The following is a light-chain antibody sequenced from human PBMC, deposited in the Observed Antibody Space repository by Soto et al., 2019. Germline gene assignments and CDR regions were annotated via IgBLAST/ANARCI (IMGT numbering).Light chain of an antibody. Sequence: EIVMAQFPETLAVSVGERATIKCRSSQSLLHSSDNRNYLTWYQQKPGQPPKLLIYWASTRQSGVPDRFSGSGSGTDFTLTINGLQAEDVAVYYCQQYYSTPWTLGQGTKVDIK. CDR3: QQYYSTPWT. CDR2: WAS. J-gene: IGKJ1*01. V-gene: IGKV4-1*01. CDR1: QSLLHSSDNRNY.